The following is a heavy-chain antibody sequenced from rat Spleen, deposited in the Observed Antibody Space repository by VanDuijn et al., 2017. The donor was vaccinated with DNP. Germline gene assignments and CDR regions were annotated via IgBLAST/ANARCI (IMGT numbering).Heavy chain of an antibody. CDR3: ARDDYGGYSGFTH. D-gene: IGHD1-11*01. J-gene: IGHJ3*01. Sequence: QVQLKETGPDLVQLTQTLSITCTVSGFSLTSYNVHWVRQPPGKGLEWMGAVWNGGGTDYNSAFKSRLSISRDTSKSQVFLKMNSLQTDDTAKYVCARDDYGGYSGFTHWGQGTLVTVSS. CDR2: VWNGGGT. CDR1: GFSLTSYN. V-gene: IGHV2-64*01.